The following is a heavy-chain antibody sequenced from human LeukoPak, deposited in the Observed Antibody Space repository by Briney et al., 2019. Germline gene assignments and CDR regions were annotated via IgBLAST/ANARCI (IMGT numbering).Heavy chain of an antibody. Sequence: QSGGSLRLSCAASGFTVSSNYMSWVRQAPGKGLEWVSVIHSGGNTYYADSVKGRFTISRDNAKNTLFLQMNSLRAEDTAVYYCARALGYCTGDSCHWGQGTLVTVSS. J-gene: IGHJ1*01. CDR3: ARALGYCTGDSCH. CDR2: IHSGGNT. CDR1: GFTVSSNY. V-gene: IGHV3-66*01. D-gene: IGHD2-15*01.